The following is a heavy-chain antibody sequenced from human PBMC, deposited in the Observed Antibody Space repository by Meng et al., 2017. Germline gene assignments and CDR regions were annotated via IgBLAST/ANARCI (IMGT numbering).Heavy chain of an antibody. CDR3: ARDEDISAAGKLFGDY. CDR2: INPKSGDT. Sequence: VHVVHAGAEVKKPGSSVNVSCKATGYTFPDHWLHWARRAPGQGLEWMGRINPKSGDTHYAQRFQGRVTMTGDTSISTAYMELSGLRSDDTAMYYCARDEDISAAGKLFGDYWGQGTLVTVSS. CDR1: GYTFPDHW. D-gene: IGHD6-13*01. J-gene: IGHJ4*02. V-gene: IGHV1-2*06.